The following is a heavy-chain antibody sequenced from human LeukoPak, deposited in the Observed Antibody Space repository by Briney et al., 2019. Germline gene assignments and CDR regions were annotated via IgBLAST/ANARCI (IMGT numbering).Heavy chain of an antibody. D-gene: IGHD5-12*01. CDR2: IYYSGST. CDR3: ARGGDSGYDYLDY. J-gene: IGHJ4*02. V-gene: IGHV4-59*08. Sequence: SETLSLTCTVSGGSISSYYWSWIRQPPGKGLEWIGYIYYSGSTNYNPSLKSRVTISVDTSKNQFSLKLSSVTAADTAVYYCARGGDSGYDYLDYWGQGTLVTVPS. CDR1: GGSISSYY.